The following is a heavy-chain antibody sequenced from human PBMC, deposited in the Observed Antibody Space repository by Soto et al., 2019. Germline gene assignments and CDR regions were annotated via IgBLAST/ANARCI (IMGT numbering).Heavy chain of an antibody. V-gene: IGHV4-31*01. Sequence: QVQLLESGPGLVKSSQTLSLTCSISGGSISSGGYYWSWVRQRPGKGLEWIGYVYFNENTYYNPSLKTLVSISVGSSKSQFSLRLSSVTAADAAIYYCARQITMVRGIDFWGPGISVSVSS. CDR3: ARQITMVRGIDF. CDR1: GGSISSGGYY. D-gene: IGHD3-10*01. CDR2: VYFNENT. J-gene: IGHJ4*02.